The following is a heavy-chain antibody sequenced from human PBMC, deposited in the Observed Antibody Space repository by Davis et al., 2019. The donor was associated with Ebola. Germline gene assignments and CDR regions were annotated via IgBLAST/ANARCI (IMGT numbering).Heavy chain of an antibody. V-gene: IGHV7-4-1*02. Sequence: AASVKVSCKASGYTFTGYYMHWVRQAPGQGLEWMGWINTSTGNPTYAQGFTGRFVFSFDTSVRTTYLQINSLKSEDTAVYYCARGRDTTGYFVYWGQGTLVTVSS. J-gene: IGHJ4*02. CDR3: ARGRDTTGYFVY. CDR2: INTSTGNP. CDR1: GYTFTGYY. D-gene: IGHD3-22*01.